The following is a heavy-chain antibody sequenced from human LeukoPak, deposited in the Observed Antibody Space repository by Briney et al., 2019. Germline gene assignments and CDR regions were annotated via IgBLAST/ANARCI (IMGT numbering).Heavy chain of an antibody. D-gene: IGHD2-15*01. Sequence: SQTLSLTCTVSGGSTSSGSYYWSWIRQPAGKGLEWIGRIYTSGSTNYNPSLKSRVTISVDTSKNQFSLKLSSVTAADTAVYYCARDAAYYYYHYYMDVWGKGTTVTVSS. CDR2: IYTSGST. J-gene: IGHJ6*03. V-gene: IGHV4-61*02. CDR1: GGSTSSGSYY. CDR3: ARDAAYYYYHYYMDV.